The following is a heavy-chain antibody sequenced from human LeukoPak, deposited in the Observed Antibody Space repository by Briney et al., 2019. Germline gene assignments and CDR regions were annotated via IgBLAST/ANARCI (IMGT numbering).Heavy chain of an antibody. CDR3: AKGEQLGYYDSSGYWDY. Sequence: PGGSLRLSCAASGFTFSSYAMSWVRQAPGKGLEWVSAISGSGGSTYYADSVKGRFTISRDNSKNTLYLQMNSLRAEDTAVYYCAKGEQLGYYDSSGYWDYWGQGTLVTVSS. CDR2: ISGSGGST. J-gene: IGHJ4*02. V-gene: IGHV3-23*01. D-gene: IGHD3-22*01. CDR1: GFTFSSYA.